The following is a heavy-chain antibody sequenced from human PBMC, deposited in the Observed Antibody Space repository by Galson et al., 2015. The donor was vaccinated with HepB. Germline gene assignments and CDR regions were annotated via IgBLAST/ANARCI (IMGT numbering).Heavy chain of an antibody. CDR2: INHSGST. D-gene: IGHD3-9*01. Sequence: ETLSLTCAVFGGSFSGYYWSWIRQPPGKGLEWIGEINHSGSTSYNPSLKSRATISVDTSKHQFSLKLSSVTAADTAVYYCARETIGRGSDYWGQGTLVTVSS. CDR1: GGSFSGYY. J-gene: IGHJ4*02. V-gene: IGHV4-34*01. CDR3: ARETIGRGSDY.